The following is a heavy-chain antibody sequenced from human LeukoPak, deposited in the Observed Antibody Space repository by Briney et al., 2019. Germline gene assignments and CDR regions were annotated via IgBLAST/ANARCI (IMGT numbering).Heavy chain of an antibody. CDR1: GFTFSSYG. V-gene: IGHV3-30*03. CDR2: ISYDGSNK. D-gene: IGHD3-22*01. Sequence: PGRSLRLSCTASGFTFSSYGMYWVRQAPGKGLEWVAVISYDGSNKNYPDSVKGRFTISRDNSKNTLYLQMNSLRAEDTAVYYCASIMRDYYDSSGTLFDYWGQGTLVTVSS. CDR3: ASIMRDYYDSSGTLFDY. J-gene: IGHJ4*02.